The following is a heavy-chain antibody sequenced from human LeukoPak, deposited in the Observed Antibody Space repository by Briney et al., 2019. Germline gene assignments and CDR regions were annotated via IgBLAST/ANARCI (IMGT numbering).Heavy chain of an antibody. J-gene: IGHJ3*02. CDR2: ISYDGSNN. CDR3: ARVLVGSSSVNDAFDI. D-gene: IGHD6-6*01. V-gene: IGHV3-30*01. Sequence: GRSLRLSCAASGFTFSSYAMHWVRQAPGKGLEWVAVISYDGSNNYYADSVKGRFTISRDNSKNTLYLQMNSLRAEDTAVYYCARVLVGSSSVNDAFDIWGQGTMVTVSS. CDR1: GFTFSSYA.